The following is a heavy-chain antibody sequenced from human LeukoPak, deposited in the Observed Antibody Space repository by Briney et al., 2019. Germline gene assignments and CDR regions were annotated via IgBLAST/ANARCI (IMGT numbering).Heavy chain of an antibody. J-gene: IGHJ4*02. CDR3: AKDFSAWLRGFSDY. CDR2: ISWNSGSI. CDR1: GFTFDDYA. D-gene: IGHD5-12*01. V-gene: IGHV3-9*01. Sequence: SGRSLRLSCAASGFTFDDYAMHWVRQAPGKGLEWVSGISWNSGSIGYADSVKGRFTISRDNAKNSLYLQMNSLRAEDTALYYCAKDFSAWLRGFSDYWGQGTLVTVSS.